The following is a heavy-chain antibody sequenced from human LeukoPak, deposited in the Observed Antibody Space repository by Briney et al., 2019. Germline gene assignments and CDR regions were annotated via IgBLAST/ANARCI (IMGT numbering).Heavy chain of an antibody. J-gene: IGHJ4*02. V-gene: IGHV1-8*01. D-gene: IGHD6-19*01. CDR2: VSPSSGNT. CDR1: GYSFTRHN. CDR3: ARGHPGYASGWPDY. Sequence: ASVKVSCTTSGYSFTRHNINWVRQATGQGLEWMGWVSPSSGNTAYAQKFQGRVTMTRDTSISTAYMELSSLTSEDTAVYYCARGHPGYASGWPDYWGQGTLVTVSS.